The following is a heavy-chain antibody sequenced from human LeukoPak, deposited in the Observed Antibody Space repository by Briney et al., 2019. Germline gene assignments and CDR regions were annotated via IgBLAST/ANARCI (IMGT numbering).Heavy chain of an antibody. Sequence: SETLSLTCAVYRESFSDYYWSWIRQPPGKRLEWIGEINHSGITNYNPSLRSRVTISLDTSKNHFSLKLSSVTAADTAVYYCAKTDAAVGEYYFDYWGQGTLVTVSS. J-gene: IGHJ4*02. V-gene: IGHV4-34*01. CDR1: RESFSDYY. CDR3: AKTDAAVGEYYFDY. D-gene: IGHD6-13*01. CDR2: INHSGIT.